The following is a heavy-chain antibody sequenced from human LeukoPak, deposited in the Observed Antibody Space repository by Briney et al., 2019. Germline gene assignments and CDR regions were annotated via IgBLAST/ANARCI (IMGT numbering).Heavy chain of an antibody. J-gene: IGHJ3*02. Sequence: SETLSLTCTVSGYSISSGYYWGWIRQPPGKGLEWIGSIYHSGSTYYNPSLKSRVTISVDTSKNHLSLRLTSVTAADTAIYYCARHPPRGQLGTAFDIWGQGTMVTVSS. D-gene: IGHD3-16*01. CDR3: ARHPPRGQLGTAFDI. CDR2: IYHSGST. V-gene: IGHV4-38-2*02. CDR1: GYSISSGYY.